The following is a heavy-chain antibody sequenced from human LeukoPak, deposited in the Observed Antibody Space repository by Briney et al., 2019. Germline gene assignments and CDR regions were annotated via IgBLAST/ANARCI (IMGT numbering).Heavy chain of an antibody. CDR2: IYSDVRRI. D-gene: IGHD2-21*01. CDR3: ATSPVISRD. J-gene: IGHJ4*02. Sequence: GGSLRLSCAASGFTFSDYWMHWVRQAPGKGLEWVARIYSDVRRIKYADSVQGRFTISTDNAKNTLYLQMNALRVEDTAVYYCATSPVISRDWGQGTLVTVSS. CDR1: GFTFSDYW. V-gene: IGHV3-74*03.